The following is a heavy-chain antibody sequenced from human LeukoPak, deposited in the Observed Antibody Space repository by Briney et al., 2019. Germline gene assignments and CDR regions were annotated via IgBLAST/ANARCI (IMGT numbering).Heavy chain of an antibody. D-gene: IGHD3-22*01. CDR1: GFTFSSYA. CDR2: ISGSGGST. CDR3: AQSREGITMIVADEQYYFDY. V-gene: IGHV3-23*01. J-gene: IGHJ4*02. Sequence: GGSLRLSCAASGFTFSSYAMSWVRQAPGKGLECVSAISGSGGSTYYADSVKGRFTISRDNSTNTLYLQMNSLRAEDTAVYDWAQSREGITMIVADEQYYFDYWGQGTLVTVSS.